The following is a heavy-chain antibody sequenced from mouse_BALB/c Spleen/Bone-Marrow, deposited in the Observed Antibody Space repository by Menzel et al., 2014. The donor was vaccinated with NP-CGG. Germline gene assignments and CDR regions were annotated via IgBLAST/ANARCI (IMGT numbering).Heavy chain of an antibody. CDR3: ARFGCDYALDY. CDR2: ISYSGST. Sequence: EVKVVESGPSLAKPSQTLSLTCSVTGDSITSGYWNWIRKFPGNKLEYMGYISYSGSTYYNPSLKSRISITRDTSKNQYYPQLKSVTTEDTATYYCARFGCDYALDYWGQGTSVTVSS. J-gene: IGHJ4*01. D-gene: IGHD2-2*01. CDR1: GDSITSGY. V-gene: IGHV3-8*02.